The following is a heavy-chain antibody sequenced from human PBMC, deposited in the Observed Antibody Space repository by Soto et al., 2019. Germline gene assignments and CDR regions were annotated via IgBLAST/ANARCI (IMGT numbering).Heavy chain of an antibody. CDR2: ISYDGSNK. V-gene: IGHV3-30*18. D-gene: IGHD6-13*01. Sequence: QVQLVESGGGVVQPGRSLRLSCAASGFTFSSYGMHWVRQAPGKGLEWVAVISYDGSNKYYADSVKGRFTISRDNSKNTLYLQMNSLRAEDTAVYYCAKGGSAAGTWAYYYGMDVWGQGTTVTVSS. J-gene: IGHJ6*02. CDR3: AKGGSAAGTWAYYYGMDV. CDR1: GFTFSSYG.